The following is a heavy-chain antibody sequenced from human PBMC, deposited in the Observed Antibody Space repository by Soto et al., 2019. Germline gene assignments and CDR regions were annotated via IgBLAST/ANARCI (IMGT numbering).Heavy chain of an antibody. D-gene: IGHD5-12*01. CDR1: GGSISSGGYS. J-gene: IGHJ4*02. V-gene: IGHV4-30-2*01. CDR2: IYHSGST. CDR3: AAGGGLPRYY. Sequence: QLQLQESGSGLVKPSQTLSLTCAVSGGSISSGGYSWSWIRQPPGKGLEWIGYIYHSGSTYYNPSIMRPVTISVDSSKNQFSLKLSSVTAADTAVYYCAAGGGLPRYYWGQGTLVTVSS.